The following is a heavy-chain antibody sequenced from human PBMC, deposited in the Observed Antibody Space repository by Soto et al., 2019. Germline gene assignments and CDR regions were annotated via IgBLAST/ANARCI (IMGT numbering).Heavy chain of an antibody. Sequence: ASVKVSCKTSGYTFKTYGITWVRQAPGQGLEWMGWIIVHNGSTHYAEKLQGRVTMTTDTSTSTAYMELWGLGSDDTAVYYCARSYSYGSWWYFDYWGQGTQVTVSS. J-gene: IGHJ4*02. V-gene: IGHV1-18*04. CDR3: ARSYSYGSWWYFDY. CDR1: GYTFKTYG. D-gene: IGHD3-10*01. CDR2: IIVHNGST.